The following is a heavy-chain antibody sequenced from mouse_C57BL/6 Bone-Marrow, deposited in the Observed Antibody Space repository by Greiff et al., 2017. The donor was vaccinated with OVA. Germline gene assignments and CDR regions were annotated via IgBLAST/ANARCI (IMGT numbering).Heavy chain of an antibody. Sequence: QVQLKQSGAELVKPGASVKISCKASGYAFSSYWMNWVKQRPGKGLEWIGQIYPGDGDTNYNGKFKGKATLTADKSSSTAYMQLSSLTSEDSAVYFCARRAIYYDYDGDYWGQGTTLTVSS. CDR1: GYAFSSYW. V-gene: IGHV1-80*01. CDR2: IYPGDGDT. CDR3: ARRAIYYDYDGDY. J-gene: IGHJ2*01. D-gene: IGHD2-4*01.